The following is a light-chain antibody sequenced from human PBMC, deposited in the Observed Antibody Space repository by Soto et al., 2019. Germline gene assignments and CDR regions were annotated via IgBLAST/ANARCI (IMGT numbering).Light chain of an antibody. CDR1: QSLLHSNGYNY. V-gene: IGKV2-28*01. CDR2: LGS. CDR3: RQPLQTPRT. J-gene: IGKJ1*01. Sequence: DIVMTQSPLSLPVTPGEPASISCRSSQSLLHSNGYNYLDWYLQKPAQSPHLLIYLGSNRTSGVPDRFSGSGSGTDFTLKISRVEAEDVGVYYCRQPLQTPRTFGQGTKVEIK.